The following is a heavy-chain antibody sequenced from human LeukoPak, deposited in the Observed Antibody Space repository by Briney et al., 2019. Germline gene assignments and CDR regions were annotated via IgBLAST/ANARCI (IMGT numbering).Heavy chain of an antibody. D-gene: IGHD2-2*02. CDR1: GGSFSGYY. V-gene: IGHV4-34*01. CDR2: INHSGST. CDR3: ARLGNCSSTSCYTGDV. Sequence: SETLSLTCAVYGGSFSGYYWSWIRQPPGKGLEWIGEINHSGSTNYNPSLKSRVTISVDTSKNQFSLKLSSLTAADTAVYYCARLGNCSSTSCYTGDVWGKGTTVIISS. J-gene: IGHJ6*04.